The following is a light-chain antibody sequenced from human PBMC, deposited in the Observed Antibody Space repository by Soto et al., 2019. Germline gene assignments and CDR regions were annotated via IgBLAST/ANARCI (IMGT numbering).Light chain of an antibody. CDR1: QSVISNY. Sequence: EIVLTQSPGTLSLSPGERATLSCRASQSVISNYLAWYQQKPGLAPRLLIYGASTRATGIPARFSGSGSGTEFTLTISSLQSEDFAVYYCQQYGSSITFGQGTRLEIK. J-gene: IGKJ5*01. CDR3: QQYGSSIT. V-gene: IGKV3-20*01. CDR2: GAS.